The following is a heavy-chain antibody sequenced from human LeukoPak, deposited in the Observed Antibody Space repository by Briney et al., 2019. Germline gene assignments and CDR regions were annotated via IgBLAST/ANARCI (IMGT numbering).Heavy chain of an antibody. Sequence: AASVKVSCKTSGYTFTNYEINWVRQAPGQRLEWMGSMYPNTGKTGYVQKFQGRVTMTRNIATGTAYLELSSLTSEDTAIYFCARGAPLCGGDCFDYWGQGTLVTVSS. CDR2: MYPNTGKT. D-gene: IGHD2-21*01. CDR3: ARGAPLCGGDCFDY. V-gene: IGHV1-8*01. J-gene: IGHJ4*02. CDR1: GYTFTNYE.